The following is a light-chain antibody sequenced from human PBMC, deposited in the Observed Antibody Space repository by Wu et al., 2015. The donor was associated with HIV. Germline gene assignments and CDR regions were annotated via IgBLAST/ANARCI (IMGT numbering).Light chain of an antibody. CDR2: GVS. CDR1: QSISVNY. CDR3: QHYDPSSPWT. Sequence: EIVLTQSPGTLPLSPGERATLSCGASQSISVNYLAWYQQKPGRAPRLLIFGVSNRATGIPARFSGSGSGTDFTLTISRLEPEDFAVYYCQHYDPSSPWTFGPGTRVEIK. V-gene: IGKV3-20*01. J-gene: IGKJ1*01.